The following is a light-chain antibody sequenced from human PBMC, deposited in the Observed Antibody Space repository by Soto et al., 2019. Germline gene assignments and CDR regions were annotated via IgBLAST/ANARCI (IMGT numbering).Light chain of an antibody. CDR2: EVS. J-gene: IGLJ2*01. Sequence: QSARTQPASVSGSPGQSITISCTGTSSDIGDYNFVSWYQQHPGKAPKLMIYEVSRRPSGVSSRFSGSKSGNTASLTISGLQGDDEADYHCSSYTSRSTIVFGGGTQLTVL. V-gene: IGLV2-14*01. CDR1: SSDIGDYNF. CDR3: SSYTSRSTIV.